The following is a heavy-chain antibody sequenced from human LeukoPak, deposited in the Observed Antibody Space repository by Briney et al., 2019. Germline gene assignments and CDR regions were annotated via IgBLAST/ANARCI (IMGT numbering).Heavy chain of an antibody. CDR3: ARDSSGWNFDF. CDR1: GFTFSSYS. CDR2: ISSSSSYI. D-gene: IGHD6-19*01. Sequence: GGSLRLSCAASGFTFSSYSMNWVRQAPGRGLEWVSSISSSSSYIYYADSVKGRFTISRDNAKNSLYLHMNSLRAEDTAVYYCARDSSGWNFDFWGQGTLVTVSS. V-gene: IGHV3-21*01. J-gene: IGHJ4*02.